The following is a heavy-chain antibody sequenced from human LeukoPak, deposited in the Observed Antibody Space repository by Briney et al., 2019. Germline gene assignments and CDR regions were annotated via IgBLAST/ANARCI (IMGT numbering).Heavy chain of an antibody. Sequence: SETLSLTCAVYGGSFSGYYWSWIRQPPGKGLEWIGEINHSGSTNYNPSLKSRVTISVDTSKNQFSLKLSSVTAADTAVYYCARHPLQQWLVRSDYYYYMDVWSKGTTVTISS. J-gene: IGHJ6*03. CDR3: ARHPLQQWLVRSDYYYYMDV. V-gene: IGHV4-34*01. CDR2: INHSGST. D-gene: IGHD6-19*01. CDR1: GGSFSGYY.